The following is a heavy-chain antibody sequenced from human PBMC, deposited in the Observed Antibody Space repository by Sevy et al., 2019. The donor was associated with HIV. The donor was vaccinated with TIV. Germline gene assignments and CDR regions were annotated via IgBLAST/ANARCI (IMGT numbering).Heavy chain of an antibody. CDR1: GGSISSYY. CDR2: IYYSGST. D-gene: IGHD3-22*01. J-gene: IGHJ4*02. CDR3: ARADPYYDYTSGYHFDY. Sequence: SETLSLTCTVSGGSISSYYWSWIRQPPGKGLEWIGYIYYSGSTNYNPSLKCRVTISVDTSKNQFSLKLSSVTAADTAVYYCARADPYYDYTSGYHFDYWGQGNLVTVSS. V-gene: IGHV4-59*01.